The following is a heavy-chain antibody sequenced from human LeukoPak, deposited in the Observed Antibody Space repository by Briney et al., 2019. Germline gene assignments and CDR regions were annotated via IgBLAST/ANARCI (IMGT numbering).Heavy chain of an antibody. CDR3: ARDFDY. J-gene: IGHJ4*02. CDR1: GYSISSGYY. CDR2: IYHSGST. V-gene: IGHV4-38-2*02. Sequence: SETLSLTCTVSGYSISSGYYWGWIRQPPGKGLEWIGSIYHSGSTYYNPSLKSRLTISVDTSKNQFSLRLSSVTAADTAVYYCARDFDYWGQGTLVTVSS.